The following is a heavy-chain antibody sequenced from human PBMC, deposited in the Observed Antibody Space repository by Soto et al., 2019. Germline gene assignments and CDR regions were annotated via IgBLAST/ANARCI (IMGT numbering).Heavy chain of an antibody. Sequence: SETLSLTCTVPGGSISSGDYYWSWIRQPPGKGLEWIGYIYYSGSTYYNPYLTSRVTISVDTSKNHFSLKLSSVTAADTAVYYCARVRGRALTIDYWGQGTLVTVSS. CDR1: GGSISSGDYY. D-gene: IGHD3-9*01. J-gene: IGHJ4*02. CDR2: IYYSGST. CDR3: ARVRGRALTIDY. V-gene: IGHV4-30-4*01.